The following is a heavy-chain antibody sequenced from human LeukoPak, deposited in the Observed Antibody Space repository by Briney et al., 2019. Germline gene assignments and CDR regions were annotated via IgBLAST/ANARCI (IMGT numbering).Heavy chain of an antibody. CDR1: GGSISSGDYY. J-gene: IGHJ5*02. Sequence: SQTLSLTXTVSGGSISSGDYYWSWIRQPPGKGLEWIGYIYYSGSTYYNPSLKSRVTISVDTSKNQFSLKLSSVTAADTAVYYCARVNRRLYNWFDPWGQGTLVTVSS. CDR2: IYYSGST. V-gene: IGHV4-30-4*08. D-gene: IGHD2/OR15-2a*01. CDR3: ARVNRRLYNWFDP.